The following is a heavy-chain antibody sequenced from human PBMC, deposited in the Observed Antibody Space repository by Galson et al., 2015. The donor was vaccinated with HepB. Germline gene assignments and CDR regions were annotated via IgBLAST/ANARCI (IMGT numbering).Heavy chain of an antibody. J-gene: IGHJ4*02. CDR3: ASPYSSSPEDSDSDY. CDR1: GFTFSSYE. Sequence: SLRLSCAASGFTFSSYEMNWVRQAPGKGLEWVSYISSSGSTIYYADSVKGRFTISRDNAKNSLYLQMNSLRAEDTAVYYCASPYSSSPEDSDSDYWGQGTLVTVSP. V-gene: IGHV3-48*03. CDR2: ISSSGSTI. D-gene: IGHD6-6*01.